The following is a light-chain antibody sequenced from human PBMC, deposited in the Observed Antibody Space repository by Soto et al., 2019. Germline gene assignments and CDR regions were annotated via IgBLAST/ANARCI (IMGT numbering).Light chain of an antibody. J-gene: IGKJ2*01. CDR3: QQYGSSSYT. CDR2: DAS. Sequence: EIVLTQSPGTLSLSPGERATLSCRASQSVSSSYLAWYQQKPGQAPRLLIYDASSRATGIPDRFSGSGSGTDFPLTISRLESEDFAVYYCQQYGSSSYTFGQGTKLEIK. CDR1: QSVSSSY. V-gene: IGKV3-20*01.